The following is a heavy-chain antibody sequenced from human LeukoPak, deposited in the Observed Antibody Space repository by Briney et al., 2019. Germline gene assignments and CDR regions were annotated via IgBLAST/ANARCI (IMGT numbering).Heavy chain of an antibody. CDR1: GYTFTNYN. J-gene: IGHJ3*02. CDR2: INPSGGST. V-gene: IGHV1-46*01. Sequence: GASVKVSCKASGYTFTNYNIHWVRQAPGQGLEWMGIINPSGGSTNYAQKFQGRVTMTRDTSTSTVYVELSSLRSDDTAVYYCARDKDITMIVVAKDAFDIWGQGTMVTVSS. D-gene: IGHD3-22*01. CDR3: ARDKDITMIVVAKDAFDI.